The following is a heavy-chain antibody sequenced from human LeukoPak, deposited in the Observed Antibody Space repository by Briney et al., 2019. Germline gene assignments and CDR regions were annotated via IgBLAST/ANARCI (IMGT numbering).Heavy chain of an antibody. CDR1: GLTFSNHA. CDR2: VWAGGGNK. D-gene: IGHD3-10*01. CDR3: AKRGIVIRGILVIGYHQEAYHYDY. J-gene: IGHJ4*02. Sequence: GRSLRLSCAASGLTFSNHAMHWVRQAPGKGLEWVAAVWAGGGNKYYGDSVKGRFTISRDNSKSTLYLQMSSLRAEDTAVYFCAKRGIVIRGILVIGYHQEAYHYDYWGQGVLVTVSS. V-gene: IGHV3-33*06.